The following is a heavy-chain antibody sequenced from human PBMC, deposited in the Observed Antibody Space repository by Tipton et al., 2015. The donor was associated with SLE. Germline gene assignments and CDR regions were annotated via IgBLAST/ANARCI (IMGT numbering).Heavy chain of an antibody. CDR1: GGSISSSSYY. Sequence: TLSLTCTVSGGSISSSSYYWGWIRQPPGKGLEWIGSIYYSGSTYYNPSLKSRVTISVDTSKNQFSLKLSSVTAADTAVYYCASRSSQWLVPGWFDPWGQGTLVTVSS. CDR3: ASRSSQWLVPGWFDP. D-gene: IGHD6-19*01. V-gene: IGHV4-39*07. J-gene: IGHJ5*02. CDR2: IYYSGST.